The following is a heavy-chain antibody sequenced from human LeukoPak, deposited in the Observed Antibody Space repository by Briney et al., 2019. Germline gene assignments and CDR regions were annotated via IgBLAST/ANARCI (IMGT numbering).Heavy chain of an antibody. Sequence: ASVKVSCKASGYTFTSYDINWVRQATGQGLEWKGWMNPNSGNTGYAQKFQGRVTMTRNTSISTAYMELSSLRSEDTAVYYCAVPAAPMGWFDPWGQGTLVTVSS. V-gene: IGHV1-8*01. J-gene: IGHJ5*02. CDR3: AVPAAPMGWFDP. D-gene: IGHD2-2*01. CDR2: MNPNSGNT. CDR1: GYTFTSYD.